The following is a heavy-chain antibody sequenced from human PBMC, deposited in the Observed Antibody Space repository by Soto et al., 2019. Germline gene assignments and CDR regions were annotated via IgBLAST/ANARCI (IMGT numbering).Heavy chain of an antibody. CDR3: ASARITMVRGGTNYYFGMEV. Sequence: SVKVSCKASGGTFSSYAISWVRQAPGQGLEWMGGIIPIFGTANYAQKFQGRVTITADESTSTAYMELGSLRSEDTAVYYCASARITMVRGGTNYYFGMEVWGQGTTVTVSS. V-gene: IGHV1-69*13. D-gene: IGHD3-10*01. CDR2: IIPIFGTA. J-gene: IGHJ6*01. CDR1: GGTFSSYA.